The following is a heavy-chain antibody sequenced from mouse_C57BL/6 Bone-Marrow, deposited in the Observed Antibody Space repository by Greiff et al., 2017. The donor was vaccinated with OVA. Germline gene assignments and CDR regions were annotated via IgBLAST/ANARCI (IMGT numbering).Heavy chain of an antibody. V-gene: IGHV1-7*01. J-gene: IGHJ2*01. D-gene: IGHD1-1*01. CDR2: INPSSGYT. CDR3: ARCSYEFTTVVRYYFDY. Sequence: QVQLQQSGAELAKPGASVKLSCKASGYTFTSYWMHWVNQRPGQGLEWIGYINPSSGYTKYNQKFKDKATLTADKSSSTAYMQLSSLTSEDSAVYYCARCSYEFTTVVRYYFDYWGQGTTLTVSS. CDR1: GYTFTSYW.